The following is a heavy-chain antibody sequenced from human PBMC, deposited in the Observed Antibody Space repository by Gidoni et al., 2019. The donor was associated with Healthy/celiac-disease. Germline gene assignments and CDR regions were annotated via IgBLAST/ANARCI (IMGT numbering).Heavy chain of an antibody. J-gene: IGHJ4*02. V-gene: IGHV3-23*01. CDR2: LSGIGGST. D-gene: IGHD3-10*02. Sequence: EVQLLESGGGLVQPGGSLRLSCAASGFTFSSYAISWVRQAPGKGLEWVSVLSGIGGSTYYADSVKGRFTISRDNSKNTLYLQMNSLRAEDTAVYYCARLLCSGAFIDYWGQGTLVTVSS. CDR3: ARLLCSGAFIDY. CDR1: GFTFSSYA.